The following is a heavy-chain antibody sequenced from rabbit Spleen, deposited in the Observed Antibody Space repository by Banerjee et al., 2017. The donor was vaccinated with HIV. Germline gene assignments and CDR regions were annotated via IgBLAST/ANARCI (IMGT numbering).Heavy chain of an antibody. CDR3: ARDLPGVIGWNFNL. CDR1: GVSFSGSSY. D-gene: IGHD1-1*01. Sequence: QSLEESGGDLVKPGASLTLTCTASGVSFSGSSYMCWVRQAPGKGLEWIACIEGGSSSFTYFASWAKGRFTISKASSTTVTLQMTSLTAADTATYFCARDLPGVIGWNFNLWGPGTLVTVS. J-gene: IGHJ4*01. CDR2: IEGGSSSFT. V-gene: IGHV1S40*01.